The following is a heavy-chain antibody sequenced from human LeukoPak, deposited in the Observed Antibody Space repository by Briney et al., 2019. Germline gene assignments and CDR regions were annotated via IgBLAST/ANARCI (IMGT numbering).Heavy chain of an antibody. CDR2: ISWSSGSI. Sequence: QPGRSLRLSCAASGFTFDDYAMHWVRQAPGKGLEWVSGISWSSGSIGYADSVKGRFTISRDNAKNSLYLQMNSLRAEDMALYYCAKDILSGSYRFDAFDIWGQGTMVTVSS. CDR1: GFTFDDYA. CDR3: AKDILSGSYRFDAFDI. V-gene: IGHV3-9*03. J-gene: IGHJ3*02. D-gene: IGHD1-26*01.